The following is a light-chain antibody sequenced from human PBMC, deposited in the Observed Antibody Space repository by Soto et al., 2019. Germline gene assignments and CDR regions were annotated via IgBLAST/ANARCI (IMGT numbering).Light chain of an antibody. Sequence: QSALTQPASVSGSPVQSITISCTGTSSDVGGYNYVSWYQHHPGKAPKLIIYEVNNRPSGVSNRFSGSKSGNTASLTISGLQAEDEADYYCSSYTTSSTLVFGGGTKLTVL. CDR2: EVN. CDR1: SSDVGGYNY. V-gene: IGLV2-14*01. J-gene: IGLJ3*02. CDR3: SSYTTSSTLV.